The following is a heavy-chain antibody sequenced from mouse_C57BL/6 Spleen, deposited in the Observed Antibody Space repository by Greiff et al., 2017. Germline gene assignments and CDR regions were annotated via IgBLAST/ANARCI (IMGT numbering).Heavy chain of an antibody. D-gene: IGHD2-5*01. CDR1: GYSITSGYY. J-gene: IGHJ2*01. Sequence: EVKLQESGPGLVKPSQSLSLTCSVTGYSITSGYYWNWIRQFPGNKLEWMGYISYDGSNNYNPSLKNRISITRDTSKNQFFLKLNSVTTEDTATYYCAREGHSNYVVYFDYWGQGTTLTVSS. CDR3: AREGHSNYVVYFDY. CDR2: ISYDGSN. V-gene: IGHV3-6*01.